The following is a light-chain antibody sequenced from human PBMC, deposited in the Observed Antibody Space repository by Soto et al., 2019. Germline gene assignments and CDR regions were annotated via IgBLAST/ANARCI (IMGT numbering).Light chain of an antibody. J-gene: IGKJ4*01. CDR1: QSVLYNSNNKNF. CDR2: WAS. V-gene: IGKV4-1*01. CDR3: QQYYGSPVT. Sequence: DIVMTQSPDSLSVSLGERATINCKSSQSVLYNSNNKNFLAWYQQKLGQPPKLLIYWASTRESGVPDRFSGSGSGTDFTLTISSLQAEDVAVYYCQQYYGSPVTFGGGTKVDIK.